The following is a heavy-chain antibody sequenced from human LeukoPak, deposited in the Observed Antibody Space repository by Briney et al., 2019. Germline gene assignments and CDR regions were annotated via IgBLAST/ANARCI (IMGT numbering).Heavy chain of an antibody. J-gene: IGHJ4*02. Sequence: GGSLRLSCVASGFTFSSTWMHWVRQVPGKGLVWVSRIHSDGRTTIYADSVKGRFTISRDNAKNTLYLQMNSLRAEDTAVYYCARVGDYGSGFDFWGQGTLVTVSS. CDR1: GFTFSSTW. CDR2: IHSDGRTT. D-gene: IGHD3-10*01. CDR3: ARVGDYGSGFDF. V-gene: IGHV3-74*01.